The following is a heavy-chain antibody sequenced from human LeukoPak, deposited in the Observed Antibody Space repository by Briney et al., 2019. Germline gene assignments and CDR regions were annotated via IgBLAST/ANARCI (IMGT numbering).Heavy chain of an antibody. J-gene: IGHJ4*02. CDR2: ISGSGGST. CDR3: AKDSGGYYFDY. CDR1: GFTFSSYA. D-gene: IGHD3-10*01. V-gene: IGHV3-23*01. Sequence: GGSLRLSCAASGFTFSSYAMHWVRQAPGKGLEWVAVISGSGGSTYYADSVKGRFTISRDNSKNTLYLQMNSLRAEDTAVYYCAKDSGGYYFDYWGQGTLVTVSS.